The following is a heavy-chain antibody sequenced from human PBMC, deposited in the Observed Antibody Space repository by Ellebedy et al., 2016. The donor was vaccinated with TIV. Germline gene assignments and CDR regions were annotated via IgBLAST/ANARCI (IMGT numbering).Heavy chain of an antibody. J-gene: IGHJ4*02. D-gene: IGHD1-1*01. Sequence: LSLTCAASGFTFSSYAMRWVRQAPGKGLEWVSSISDNGARTYYADSVKGRFTISRDNSKNTLYLQMNSLRAEDTAVYYCAGRAYNWNDGSLFDYWGQGILVTVSS. CDR1: GFTFSSYA. CDR2: ISDNGART. V-gene: IGHV3-23*01. CDR3: AGRAYNWNDGSLFDY.